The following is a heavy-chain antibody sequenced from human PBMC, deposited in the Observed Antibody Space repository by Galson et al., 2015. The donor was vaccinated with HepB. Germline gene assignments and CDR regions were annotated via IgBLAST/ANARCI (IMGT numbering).Heavy chain of an antibody. J-gene: IGHJ4*02. CDR2: ISSNGGST. Sequence: SLRLSCAASGFTFSSYAMHWVRQAPGKGLEYVSAISSNGGSTYYADSVKGRFTISRDNSKNTLYLQMSSLRAEDTAVYYCVKDWAPDLEWPLWEVYYFDYWGQGTLVTVSS. D-gene: IGHD3-3*01. CDR1: GFTFSSYA. V-gene: IGHV3-64D*06. CDR3: VKDWAPDLEWPLWEVYYFDY.